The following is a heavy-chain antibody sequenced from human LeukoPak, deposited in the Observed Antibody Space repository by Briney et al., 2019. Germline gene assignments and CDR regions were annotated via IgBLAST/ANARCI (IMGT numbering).Heavy chain of an antibody. Sequence: SETLSLTCTVSGGSISSYYWSWIRQSPGKGLECIGYIHYTGSTNYNPSLKSRVTISVETSKNQFSLKLKSVTAADTAVYYCARGRYGVVTRGWFDPWGQGTLVTVPS. J-gene: IGHJ5*02. V-gene: IGHV4-59*01. CDR1: GGSISSYY. D-gene: IGHD3-3*01. CDR2: IHYTGST. CDR3: ARGRYGVVTRGWFDP.